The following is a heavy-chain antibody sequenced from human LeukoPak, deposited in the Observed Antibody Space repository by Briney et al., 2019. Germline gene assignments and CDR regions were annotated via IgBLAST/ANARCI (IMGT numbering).Heavy chain of an antibody. J-gene: IGHJ4*02. Sequence: ASVKVSCKASGYTFTGYYMHWVRQAPGQGLEWMGWINPNSGGTNYAQKFQGRVTMTRDTSISTAYMELSRLRSDDTAVYYCARVKGIVVVKRVFDYWGQGTLVTVS. CDR1: GYTFTGYY. CDR3: ARVKGIVVVKRVFDY. V-gene: IGHV1-2*02. CDR2: INPNSGGT. D-gene: IGHD3-22*01.